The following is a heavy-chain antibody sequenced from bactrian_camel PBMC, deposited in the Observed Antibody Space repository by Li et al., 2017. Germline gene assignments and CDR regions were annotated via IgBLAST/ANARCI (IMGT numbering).Heavy chain of an antibody. J-gene: IGHJ4*01. Sequence: HVQLVESGGGSVQAGGSLRLSCEASGGTYSHYRAYCMAWFRQPPGKSREGVAAIDTRGSVTVADSVKGRFSISKDNAGSTLYLQMNDLRPEDTAMYYCAARQPCRVWLGYEDPGEYNIWGQGTQVTVS. D-gene: IGHD5*01. CDR2: IDTRGSV. CDR3: AARQPCRVWLGYEDPGEYNI. CDR1: GGTYSHYRAYC. V-gene: IGHV3S57*01.